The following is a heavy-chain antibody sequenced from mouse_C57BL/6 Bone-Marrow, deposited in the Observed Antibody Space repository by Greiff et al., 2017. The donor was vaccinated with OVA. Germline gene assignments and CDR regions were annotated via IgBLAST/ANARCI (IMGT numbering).Heavy chain of an antibody. D-gene: IGHD2-3*01. CDR2: INPYNGGT. Sequence: SGPVLVKPGASVKMSCKASGYTFTDYYMNWVKQSHGKSLEWIGVINPYNGGTSYNQKFKGKATLTVDKSSSTAYMELNSLTSEDSAVYDCARVDGYYLYYYAMDYWGQGTSVTVSS. J-gene: IGHJ4*01. V-gene: IGHV1-19*01. CDR3: ARVDGYYLYYYAMDY. CDR1: GYTFTDYY.